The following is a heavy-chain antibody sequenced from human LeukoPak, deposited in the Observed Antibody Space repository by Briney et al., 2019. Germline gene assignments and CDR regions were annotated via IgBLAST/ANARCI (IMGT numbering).Heavy chain of an antibody. CDR3: AKSPDDYGDLYFDY. V-gene: IGHV3-30*02. D-gene: IGHD4-17*01. CDR1: GFTFSSYG. CDR2: IRYDGSNK. J-gene: IGHJ4*02. Sequence: PGGSLRLSCAASGFTFSSYGMHWVRQAPGKGLKWVAFIRYDGSNKYYADSVKGRFTISRDNSKNTLYLQMNSLRAEDTAVYYCAKSPDDYGDLYFDYWGQGTLVTVSS.